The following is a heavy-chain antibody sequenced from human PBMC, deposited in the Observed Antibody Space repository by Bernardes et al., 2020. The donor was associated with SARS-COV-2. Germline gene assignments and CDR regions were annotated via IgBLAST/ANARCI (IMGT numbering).Heavy chain of an antibody. CDR3: ASRAPTISGVVTLDY. Sequence: GGSLRLSCAASGFTVSSNYMSWVRQAPGKGLEWVSVIYSGRTTYYADSVKGRFTISRDESKNTLYLQMNSLRAEDTAVYYCASRAPTISGVVTLDYWGQGTLVTVSS. CDR2: IYSGRTT. J-gene: IGHJ4*02. D-gene: IGHD3-3*01. V-gene: IGHV3-53*01. CDR1: GFTVSSNY.